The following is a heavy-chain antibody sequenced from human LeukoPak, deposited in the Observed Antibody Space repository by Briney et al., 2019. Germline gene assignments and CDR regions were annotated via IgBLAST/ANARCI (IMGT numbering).Heavy chain of an antibody. CDR1: GYTFTSYY. D-gene: IGHD3-22*01. Sequence: ASVKVSCKASGYTFTSYYMHWVRQAPGQGLEWMGIINPSGGSTSYAQKFQGRVTMTRDTSTSTVYMELSSLRSEDTAVYYCARSAPLYYYDSSGYSPQDYYGMDVWGQGTTVTVSS. V-gene: IGHV1-46*01. CDR3: ARSAPLYYYDSSGYSPQDYYGMDV. CDR2: INPSGGST. J-gene: IGHJ6*02.